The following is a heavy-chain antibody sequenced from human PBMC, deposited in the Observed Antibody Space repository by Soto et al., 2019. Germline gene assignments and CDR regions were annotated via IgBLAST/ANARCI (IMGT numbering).Heavy chain of an antibody. Sequence: PGGSLRLSCAASGFTFSGSAMHWVRQASGKGLEWVGRIRSKANSYATAYAASVKGRFTISRDDSKNTAYLQMNSLKTEDTAVYYCTRRCHCEDCSSTSCASYYYYGMDVWGQGTTVTVSS. J-gene: IGHJ6*02. V-gene: IGHV3-73*01. CDR3: TRRCHCEDCSSTSCASYYYYGMDV. CDR1: GFTFSGSA. D-gene: IGHD2-2*01. CDR2: IRSKANSYAT.